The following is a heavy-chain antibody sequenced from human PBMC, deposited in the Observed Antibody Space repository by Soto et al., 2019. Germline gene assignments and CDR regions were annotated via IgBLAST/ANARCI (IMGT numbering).Heavy chain of an antibody. V-gene: IGHV3-23*01. Sequence: EVQVLDSGGGLVQPGGSLRLSCAASGFTFNNYAMNWVRQAPGKGLEWVATSSATGGSTYYADSVKGRFTISRDNSKNTLYLQMNGLRVDDTAVYYCAKDRLAGNFDYWGQGTQVTVSS. CDR1: GFTFNNYA. CDR2: SSATGGST. CDR3: AKDRLAGNFDY. J-gene: IGHJ4*02.